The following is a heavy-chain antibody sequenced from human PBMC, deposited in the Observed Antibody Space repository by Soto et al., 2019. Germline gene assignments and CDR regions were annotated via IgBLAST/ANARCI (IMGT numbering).Heavy chain of an antibody. CDR3: ARDLWGYCGTDCYPLDV. D-gene: IGHD2-21*02. Sequence: SDTLSLTCTFSGDSISGYYWSWIRQPPGKGLEWIGYMYNTGSTVYNPSFKSRVTISVDTSKNQFSLKLNSVTAADTAVYYCARDLWGYCGTDCYPLDVWGQGTTVTVS. CDR2: MYNTGST. V-gene: IGHV4-59*01. J-gene: IGHJ6*02. CDR1: GDSISGYY.